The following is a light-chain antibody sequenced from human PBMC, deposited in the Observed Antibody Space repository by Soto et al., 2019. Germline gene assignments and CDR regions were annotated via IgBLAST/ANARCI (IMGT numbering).Light chain of an antibody. V-gene: IGLV2-14*01. CDR2: EVS. CDR1: SSDVGGYNY. Sequence: QSALTQPASVPGSLGQSITISCTGTSSDVGGYNYVSWYQQHPGKAPKLIIYEVSNRPSGVSNRFSGSKSGNTASLTISGLQAEDVADYYCNSYTSKSTGFFGTGTKLTVL. J-gene: IGLJ1*01. CDR3: NSYTSKSTGF.